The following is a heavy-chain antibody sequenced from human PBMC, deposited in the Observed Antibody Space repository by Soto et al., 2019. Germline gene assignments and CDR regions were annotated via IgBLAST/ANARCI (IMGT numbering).Heavy chain of an antibody. CDR2: IHYGGST. Sequence: SETLSLTCDVSGGSISIGTDYWGWIRQPPGKGLEWIGNIHYGGSTNYNPSLKSRLSISVDTSKNQFSLKLSSVTAADTAVYYCARGDYYYYGMDVWGQGTTVTVSS. J-gene: IGHJ6*02. CDR1: GGSISIGTDY. V-gene: IGHV4-39*07. CDR3: ARGDYYYYGMDV.